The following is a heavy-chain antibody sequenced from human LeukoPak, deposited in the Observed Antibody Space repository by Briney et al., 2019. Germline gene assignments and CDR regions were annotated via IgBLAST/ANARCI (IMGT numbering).Heavy chain of an antibody. V-gene: IGHV3-11*01. J-gene: IGHJ4*02. Sequence: AGRCDRLVWPVDGSSVSVYYTSSARLPARKGRGWHLFLSSSGNIIYSADSVKGRFTISTDNAKNSLYLQINSLRAEDTAVYYCARATAADTAMIYFDYWGQGTLVTVSS. CDR2: LSSSGNII. CDR3: ARATAADTAMIYFDY. D-gene: IGHD5-18*01. CDR1: GSSVSVYY.